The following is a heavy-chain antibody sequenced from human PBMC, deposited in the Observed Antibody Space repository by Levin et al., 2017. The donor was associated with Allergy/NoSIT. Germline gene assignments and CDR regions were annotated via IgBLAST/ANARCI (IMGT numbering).Heavy chain of an antibody. CDR2: INPTTGVT. V-gene: IGHV1-46*03. D-gene: IGHD2-15*01. CDR3: TRMLGYCNYLSCPGMDV. J-gene: IGHJ6*04. CDR1: GYTFTTYA. Sequence: PGASVKVSCKTSGYTFTTYALNWVRQAPGQGLEWMGLINPTTGVTVYAQEFQGRVTMTRDTSTSTIYMELSSLRSEDTAIYYCTRMLGYCNYLSCPGMDVWGKGTTVTVSS.